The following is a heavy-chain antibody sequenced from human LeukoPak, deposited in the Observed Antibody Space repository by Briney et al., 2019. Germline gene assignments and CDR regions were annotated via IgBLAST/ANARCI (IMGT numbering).Heavy chain of an antibody. CDR1: GGPISSSSYY. V-gene: IGHV4-39*01. D-gene: IGHD2-15*01. CDR2: IYYSGST. J-gene: IGHJ4*02. CDR3: ASSLVVVAATPWYYFDY. Sequence: PSETLSLTCTVSGGPISSSSYYWGWIRQPPGKGLEWIGSIYYSGSTYYNPSLKSRVTISVDTSKNQFSLKLSSVTAADTAVYYCASSLVVVAATPWYYFDYWGQGTLVTVSS.